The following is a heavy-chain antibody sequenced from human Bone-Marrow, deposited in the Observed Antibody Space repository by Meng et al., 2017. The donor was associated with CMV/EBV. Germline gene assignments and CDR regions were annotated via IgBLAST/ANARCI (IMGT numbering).Heavy chain of an antibody. Sequence: GGSLRLSCAASGFTFSSYGMHWVRQAPGKGLEWVSVIYSGGSTYYADSVKGRFTISRDNSKNTLYLQMNSLRAEDTAVYYCARETYGGNRGYWGQGTLVTVSS. D-gene: IGHD4/OR15-4a*01. CDR3: ARETYGGNRGY. CDR1: GFTFSSYG. J-gene: IGHJ4*02. V-gene: IGHV3-NL1*01. CDR2: IYSGGST.